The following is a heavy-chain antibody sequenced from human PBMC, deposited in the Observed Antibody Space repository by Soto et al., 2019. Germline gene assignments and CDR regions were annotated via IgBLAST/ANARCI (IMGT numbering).Heavy chain of an antibody. CDR1: GYVFTNYF. CDR2: INPNGGGT. CDR3: AREVSSNSWSYYYGMDV. D-gene: IGHD6-13*01. Sequence: QVQLVQSGAEVKKPGASVKVSCKASGYVFTNYFMHWVRQAPGQGLEWMGIINPNGGGTSYAQKFEGRVTMTRDAATSTVYMDLSSLISEDTALYFCAREVSSNSWSYYYGMDVWGQGTSATVSS. J-gene: IGHJ6*02. V-gene: IGHV1-46*01.